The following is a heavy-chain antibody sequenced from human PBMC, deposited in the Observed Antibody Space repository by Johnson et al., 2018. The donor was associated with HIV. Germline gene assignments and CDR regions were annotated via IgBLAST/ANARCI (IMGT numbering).Heavy chain of an antibody. V-gene: IGHV3-23*04. CDR2: ISGSGTRT. Sequence: MQLVESGGGVVQPGRSLRLSCAASGFMFSSFAMHWVRQAPGKGLQWVSSISGSGTRTYYADSVKGRFTISRDNSQKTVYLQMNSLRADDTAVYSCAKDHGGDYGDYVRTPDVFDIWGQGTVVTVS. CDR3: AKDHGGDYGDYVRTPDVFDI. D-gene: IGHD4-17*01. CDR1: GFMFSSFA. J-gene: IGHJ3*02.